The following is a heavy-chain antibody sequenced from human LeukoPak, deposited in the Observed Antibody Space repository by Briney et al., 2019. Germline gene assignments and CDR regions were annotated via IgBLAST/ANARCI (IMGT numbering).Heavy chain of an antibody. D-gene: IGHD4-11*01. Sequence: PSETLSLTCTVSRGTLSDYYWTWVRQPPGKGLEWIGYIYYSGSTNYNPSLKSRVTISVDTSKNQFSLKLSSVTAADTAVYYCARHLTTEYYYYGMDVWGQGTTVTVSS. J-gene: IGHJ6*02. CDR3: ARHLTTEYYYYGMDV. V-gene: IGHV4-59*08. CDR1: RGTLSDYY. CDR2: IYYSGST.